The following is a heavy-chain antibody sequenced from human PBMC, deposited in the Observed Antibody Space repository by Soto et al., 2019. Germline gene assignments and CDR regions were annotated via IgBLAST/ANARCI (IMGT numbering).Heavy chain of an antibody. V-gene: IGHV3-48*01. CDR1: GFTLSNYN. J-gene: IGHJ4*02. CDR2: ITSSSTI. D-gene: IGHD3-10*01. CDR3: ARDQSRGFDY. Sequence: GGSLRLSCAASGFTLSNYNINWVRQAPGRGLECVSYITSSSTIYYADSMKGRFTISRDNAKNSLYLQMNSLRAEDTAVYYCARDQSRGFDYWGQGALVTVSS.